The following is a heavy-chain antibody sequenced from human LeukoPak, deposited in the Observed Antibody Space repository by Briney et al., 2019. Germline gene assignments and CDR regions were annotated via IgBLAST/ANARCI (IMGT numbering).Heavy chain of an antibody. CDR3: AKDRRHSSGYIDY. CDR2: ISWNSGSI. CDR1: GFTFYDYA. V-gene: IGHV3-9*01. Sequence: GGSLRLSCAASGFTFYDYAMHWVRQAPGKGLEWVSGISWNSGSIGYADSVKGRFTISRDNAKNSLYLQMNSLRAEDTALYYCAKDRRHSSGYIDYWGQGTLVTVSS. D-gene: IGHD3-22*01. J-gene: IGHJ4*02.